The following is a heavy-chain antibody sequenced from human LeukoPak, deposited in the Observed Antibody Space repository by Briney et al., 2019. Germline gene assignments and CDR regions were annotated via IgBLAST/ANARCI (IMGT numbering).Heavy chain of an antibody. CDR2: IYYSGST. Sequence: ASETLSLTCTVSGGSISSSSYYWGWIRQPPGKGLEWIGSIYYSGSTYYNPSLKSRVTISVDTSKNQFSLKLSSVTAADTAVYYCARFEGYDFLTGYAYYFDHWGQGTLVTVSS. CDR1: GGSISSSSYY. D-gene: IGHD3/OR15-3a*01. J-gene: IGHJ4*02. CDR3: ARFEGYDFLTGYAYYFDH. V-gene: IGHV4-39*07.